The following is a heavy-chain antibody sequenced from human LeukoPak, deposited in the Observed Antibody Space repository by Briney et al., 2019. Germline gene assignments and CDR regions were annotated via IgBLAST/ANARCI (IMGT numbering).Heavy chain of an antibody. V-gene: IGHV3-33*01. J-gene: IGHJ4*02. D-gene: IGHD3-10*01. Sequence: GGSLRLSCAASGFTFSSYGMRWVRQAPGKGLEWVAVIWYDGSNKYYADSVKGRFTISRDNSKNALYLQMNSLRAEDTAVYYCARVADPFTGAYYFDYWGQGTLVTVSS. CDR1: GFTFSSYG. CDR2: IWYDGSNK. CDR3: ARVADPFTGAYYFDY.